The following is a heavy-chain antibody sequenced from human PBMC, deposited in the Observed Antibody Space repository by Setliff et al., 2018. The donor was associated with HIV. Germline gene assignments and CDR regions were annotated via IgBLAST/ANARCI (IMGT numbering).Heavy chain of an antibody. CDR2: INHRGST. CDR3: ARDHCSSSGCYEYSYYGMDV. D-gene: IGHD2-2*01. V-gene: IGHV4-34*01. Sequence: SETLSLTCAVYGGSFSDYYWTWIRQSPGKGLEWIGEINHRGSTNYNPSLKSRVTVSVDTSKTQFSLKLSSVTAADTAVYYCARDHCSSSGCYEYSYYGMDVWGQGTTVTVSS. J-gene: IGHJ6*02. CDR1: GGSFSDYY.